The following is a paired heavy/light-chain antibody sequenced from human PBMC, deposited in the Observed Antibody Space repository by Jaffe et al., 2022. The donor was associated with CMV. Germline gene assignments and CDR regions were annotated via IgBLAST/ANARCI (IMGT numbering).Heavy chain of an antibody. D-gene: IGHD6-19*01. CDR1: GFTFSSYS. J-gene: IGHJ6*03. CDR2: ISSSSSYI. Sequence: EVQLVESGGGLVKPGGSLRLSCAASGFTFSSYSMNWVRQAPGKGLEWVSSISSSSSYIYYADSVKGRFTISRDNAKNSLYLQMNSLRAEDTAVYYCAREGGGQWLVLEGYYYYYMDVWGKGTTVTVSS. V-gene: IGHV3-21*01. CDR3: AREGGGQWLVLEGYYYYYMDV.
Light chain of an antibody. Sequence: QSVLTQPPSVSGAPGQRVTISCTGSSSNIGAGYDVHWYQQLPGTAPKLLIYGNSNRPSGVPDRFSGSKSGTSASLAITGLQAEDEADYYCQSYDSSLSGPWVFGGGTKLTVL. V-gene: IGLV1-40*01. J-gene: IGLJ3*02. CDR1: SSNIGAGYD. CDR3: QSYDSSLSGPWV. CDR2: GNS.